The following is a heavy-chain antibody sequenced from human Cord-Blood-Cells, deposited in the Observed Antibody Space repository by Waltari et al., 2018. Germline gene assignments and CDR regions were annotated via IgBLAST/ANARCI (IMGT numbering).Heavy chain of an antibody. CDR1: GSTFTSYD. D-gene: IGHD6-13*01. J-gene: IGHJ3*02. CDR3: ARAGAAAGHDAFDI. CDR2: MNPNSGNT. V-gene: IGHV1-8*02. Sequence: QVQLVPSGPEGKTPGDSVTVSCKAFGSTFTSYDINWVRQATGQGLEWMGWMNPNSGNTGYAQKFQGRVTMTRNTSISTAYMELSSLRSEDTAVYYCARAGAAAGHDAFDIWGQGTMVTVSS.